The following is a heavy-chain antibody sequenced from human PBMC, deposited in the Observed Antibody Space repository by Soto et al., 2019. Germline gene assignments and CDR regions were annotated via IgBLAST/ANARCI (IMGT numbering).Heavy chain of an antibody. Sequence: QVQLVQSGAEVKKPGSSVKVSCKASGGTFSSYTISWVRQAPGQGLEWMGRIIPILGIANYAQKFQGRVTITADKSTSTAYMELSSLRSEGTAVYYCARARGAGLFRYYFDYWGQGTLVTVSS. D-gene: IGHD6-19*01. V-gene: IGHV1-69*02. J-gene: IGHJ4*02. CDR1: GGTFSSYT. CDR2: IIPILGIA. CDR3: ARARGAGLFRYYFDY.